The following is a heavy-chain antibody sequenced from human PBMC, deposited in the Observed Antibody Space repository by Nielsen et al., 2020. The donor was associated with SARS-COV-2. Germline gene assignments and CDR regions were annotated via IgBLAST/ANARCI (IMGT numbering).Heavy chain of an antibody. CDR3: ASGIVVAFDAFDI. J-gene: IGHJ3*02. CDR1: GGSISSYY. V-gene: IGHV4-59*01. D-gene: IGHD2-2*01. CDR2: IYYSGST. Sequence: SETLSLTCTVSGGSISSYYWSWIRQPPGKGLEWIGYIYYSGSTNYNPSLKSRVTISVDTSKNQFSLKLSSVTAADTAVYYCASGIVVAFDAFDIWGHGTMVTVSS.